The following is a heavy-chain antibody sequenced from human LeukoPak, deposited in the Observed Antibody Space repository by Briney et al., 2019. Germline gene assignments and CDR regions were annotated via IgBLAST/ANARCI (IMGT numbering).Heavy chain of an antibody. CDR3: AGIPVFGVVLHQEPV. J-gene: IGHJ6*04. D-gene: IGHD3-3*01. V-gene: IGHV1-69*10. Sequence: ASVKVSCKASRGTFSSYAISWVRQAPGQGLEWMGVFIPILGTANSTQKFQGRVTITADISTNTVYMELSSLRSEDTAVYFCAGIPVFGVVLHQEPVWGKGTTVTVSS. CDR2: FIPILGTA. CDR1: RGTFSSYA.